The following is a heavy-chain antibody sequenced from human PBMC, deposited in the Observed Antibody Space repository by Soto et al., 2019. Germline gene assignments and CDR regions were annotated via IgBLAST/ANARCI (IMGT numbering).Heavy chain of an antibody. V-gene: IGHV4-59*12. CDR1: GSPISSYY. CDR2: IYYTGTT. CDR3: ARETYGDYVGYFDP. Sequence: SETLSLTCTVSGSPISSYYWSWFRQPPGQGLEWVGYIYYTGTTTYNPSLKSRVSISVDASKSQFSLNLRSVTAADTAVYYCARETYGDYVGYFDPWGQGIQVTVSS. J-gene: IGHJ5*02. D-gene: IGHD4-17*01.